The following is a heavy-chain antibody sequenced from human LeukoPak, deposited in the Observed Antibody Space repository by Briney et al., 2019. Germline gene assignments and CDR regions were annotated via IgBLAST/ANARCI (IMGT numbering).Heavy chain of an antibody. CDR2: IITYNGHT. CDR1: GFTFSTFA. D-gene: IGHD4-11*01. Sequence: ASVKVSCKGSGFTFSTFAISWVRQAPGQGLEWMGWIITYNGHTNYAQKFQDRVTMTTDTSTSTAYMELRSLRSDHTAVYSCAKTTMTDKEYSYFYMAGGDKATSVTVPS. CDR3: AKTTMTDKEYSYFYMAG. J-gene: IGHJ6*03. V-gene: IGHV1-18*01.